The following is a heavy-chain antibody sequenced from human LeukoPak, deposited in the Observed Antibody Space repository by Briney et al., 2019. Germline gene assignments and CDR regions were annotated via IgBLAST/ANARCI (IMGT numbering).Heavy chain of an antibody. Sequence: PGGSLRLSCAASGNNFSSYGLHWVRQAPGKGLEWLGLISKDGRNKYYADSVKDRFSISRDNSRNTLSLQMNSLKIDDTAVYYCARDECDSWGRGTLVTVSS. CDR3: ARDECDS. J-gene: IGHJ4*02. CDR2: ISKDGRNK. CDR1: GNNFSSYG. V-gene: IGHV3-30*03.